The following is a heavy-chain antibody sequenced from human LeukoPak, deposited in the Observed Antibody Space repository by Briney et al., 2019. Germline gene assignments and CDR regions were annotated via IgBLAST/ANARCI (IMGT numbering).Heavy chain of an antibody. CDR1: GFSISHGYY. D-gene: IGHD5-18*01. V-gene: IGHV4-59*01. CDR3: ARTTERGYTYGYFYYYYMDV. J-gene: IGHJ6*03. CDR2: IHYSGST. Sequence: SETLSLTCTVSGFSISHGYYWGWVRQPPGKGLEWIGYIHYSGSTNYNPSLKSRVTISVDTSKNQFSLKLSSVTAADTAVYYCARTTERGYTYGYFYYYYMDVWGKGTTVTISS.